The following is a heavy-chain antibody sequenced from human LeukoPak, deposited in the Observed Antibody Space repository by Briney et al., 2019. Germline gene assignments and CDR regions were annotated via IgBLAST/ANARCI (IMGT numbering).Heavy chain of an antibody. CDR3: AKGIAVAGTLLTPPDC. CDR1: GFTFSSYG. CDR2: ISYDGSNK. D-gene: IGHD6-19*01. J-gene: IGHJ4*02. V-gene: IGHV3-30*18. Sequence: GGSLRLSCAAPGFTFSSYGMHWVRQAPGKGLEWEAVISYDGSNKYYADSVKGRFTISRDNSKNTLYLQMNSLRAEDTAVYYCAKGIAVAGTLLTPPDCWGQGTLVTVSS.